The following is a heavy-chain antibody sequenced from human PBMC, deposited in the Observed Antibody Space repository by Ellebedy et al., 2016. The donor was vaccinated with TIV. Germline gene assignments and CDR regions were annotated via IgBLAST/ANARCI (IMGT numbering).Heavy chain of an antibody. CDR1: GGSISSSSYY. Sequence: MPSETLSLTCTVSGGSISSSSYYWGWIRQPPGKGLEWIGSIYYSGSTNYNPSLKSRVTISVDKSKNQFSLKLSSVTAADTAVYYCARDRSQYYYGSGSSEYPYYFDYWGQGTLVTVSS. J-gene: IGHJ4*02. V-gene: IGHV4-39*07. CDR2: IYYSGST. CDR3: ARDRSQYYYGSGSSEYPYYFDY. D-gene: IGHD3-10*01.